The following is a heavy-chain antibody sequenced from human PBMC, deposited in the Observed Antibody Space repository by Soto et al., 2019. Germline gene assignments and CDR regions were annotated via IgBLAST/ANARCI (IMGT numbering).Heavy chain of an antibody. D-gene: IGHD6-13*01. CDR1: GFTFSNAW. CDR3: TTDIGQQLVIDAFDI. CDR2: IKSKTDGGTT. V-gene: IGHV3-15*07. Sequence: GGSLRLSCAASGFTFSNAWMNWVRQAPGKGLEWVGRIKSKTDGGTTDYAAPVKGRFTISRDDSKNTLYLQMNSLKTEDTAVYYCTTDIGQQLVIDAFDIWGQGTMVTVSS. J-gene: IGHJ3*02.